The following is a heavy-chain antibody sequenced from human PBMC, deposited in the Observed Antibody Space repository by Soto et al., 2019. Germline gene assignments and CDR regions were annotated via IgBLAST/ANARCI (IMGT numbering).Heavy chain of an antibody. Sequence: GGSLRLSCAASGFSFDDYAMHWVRQAPGKGLEWVTGISWNSGTIGCADSVKGRFTISRDNAKNSLYLQMNSLRAEDTALYYCARDVWSRASGPPDSWGQGTLVTVSS. D-gene: IGHD3-10*01. CDR3: ARDVWSRASGPPDS. J-gene: IGHJ4*02. V-gene: IGHV3-9*01. CDR2: ISWNSGTI. CDR1: GFSFDDYA.